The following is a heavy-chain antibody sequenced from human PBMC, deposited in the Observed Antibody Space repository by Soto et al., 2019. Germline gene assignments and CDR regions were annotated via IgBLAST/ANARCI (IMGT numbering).Heavy chain of an antibody. D-gene: IGHD2-15*01. CDR3: ARLGGYCSGGSCYWDAFDI. J-gene: IGHJ3*02. Sequence: GESLKISCKGSGYSFTSYWIGWVRQMPGKGLEWMGIIYPGDSDTRYSPSFQGQVTISADKSISTAYLQWSSLKASDTAMYYCARLGGYCSGGSCYWDAFDIWGQGTMVTVSS. CDR1: GYSFTSYW. V-gene: IGHV5-51*01. CDR2: IYPGDSDT.